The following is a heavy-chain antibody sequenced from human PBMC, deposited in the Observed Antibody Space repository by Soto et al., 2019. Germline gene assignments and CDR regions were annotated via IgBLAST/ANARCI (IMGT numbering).Heavy chain of an antibody. CDR1: GYTFTGYY. J-gene: IGHJ3*02. D-gene: IGHD2-15*01. Sequence: ASVKVSCKASGYTFTGYYMHWVRQAPGQGLEWMGWINPNSGGTNYAQKFQGWVTMTRDTSISTAYMELSRLRSDGTAVYYCARAAVADAFDIWGQGTMVTVSS. CDR3: ARAAVADAFDI. CDR2: INPNSGGT. V-gene: IGHV1-2*04.